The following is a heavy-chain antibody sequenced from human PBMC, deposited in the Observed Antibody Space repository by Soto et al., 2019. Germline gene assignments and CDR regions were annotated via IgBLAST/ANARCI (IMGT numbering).Heavy chain of an antibody. CDR2: ISYDGSNK. Sequence: QVQLVESGGGVVQPGRSLRLSCAASGFTFSSYGMHWVRQAPGKGLEWVAVISYDGSNKYYADSVKGRFTISRDNSKNTLYLLMNRLRAEDTAVDYGAKATVYSRSYYYYGMDVWGQGTTVTVSS. V-gene: IGHV3-30*18. CDR3: AKATVYSRSYYYYGMDV. CDR1: GFTFSSYG. D-gene: IGHD6-6*01. J-gene: IGHJ6*02.